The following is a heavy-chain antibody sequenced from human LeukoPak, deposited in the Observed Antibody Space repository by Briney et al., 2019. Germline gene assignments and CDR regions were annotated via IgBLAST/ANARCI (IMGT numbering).Heavy chain of an antibody. J-gene: IGHJ5*02. Sequence: GGSLRLSCAASGFTFSSYWMSWVRQAPGKGLEWVAVISYDGSNKYYADSVKGRFTISRDNSKNTLYLQMNSLRAEDTAVYYCAREGGSPWGQGTLVTVSS. CDR3: AREGGSP. D-gene: IGHD1-1*01. CDR1: GFTFSSYW. V-gene: IGHV3-30-3*01. CDR2: ISYDGSNK.